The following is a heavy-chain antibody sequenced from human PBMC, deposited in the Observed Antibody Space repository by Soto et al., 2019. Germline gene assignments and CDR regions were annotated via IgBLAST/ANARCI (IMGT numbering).Heavy chain of an antibody. CDR1: GGTFSSYA. J-gene: IGHJ6*01. CDR2: IIPIFGAA. D-gene: IGHD1-1*01. CDR3: ATQSDPCHSAEAHWYDVSLDYSYGMDV. V-gene: IGHV1-69*06. Sequence: QVQLVQSGAEVKKPGSSVKVSCKASGGTFSSYAISWVRQAPGQGLEWMGGIIPIFGAANYAQKFQGRVTTTADKSTCTAYMELRGLRSEYTAVYYCATQSDPCHSAEAHWYDVSLDYSYGMDVW.